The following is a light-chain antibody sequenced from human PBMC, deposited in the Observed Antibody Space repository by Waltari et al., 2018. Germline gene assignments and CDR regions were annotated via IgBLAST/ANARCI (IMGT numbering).Light chain of an antibody. CDR3: HSYDSSPFWV. Sequence: NFLLTQPHSVSESPGKTVTISCTRSSGSIATDYVQWYQQRPGSAPTTVIYEEDQRPSGVPDRFSGSIDSSSNSASLTISGLKTEDEADYYCHSYDSSPFWVFGGGTKLTVL. CDR2: EED. V-gene: IGLV6-57*03. CDR1: SGSIATDY. J-gene: IGLJ3*02.